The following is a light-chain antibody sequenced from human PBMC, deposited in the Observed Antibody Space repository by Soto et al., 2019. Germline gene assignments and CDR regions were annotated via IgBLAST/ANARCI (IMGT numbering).Light chain of an antibody. CDR2: EVS. V-gene: IGLV2-8*01. CDR1: SSDVGGYNY. CDR3: SSYAGSNLGV. Sequence: QSALTQPPSASGSPGQSVTISCTRTSSDVGGYNYVSWYQQHPGKAPKLMIYEVSKRPSGVPDRFSGSKSGNTASLTVSGHQAEDEAEYYCSSYAGSNLGVFGGGTKVTVL. J-gene: IGLJ2*01.